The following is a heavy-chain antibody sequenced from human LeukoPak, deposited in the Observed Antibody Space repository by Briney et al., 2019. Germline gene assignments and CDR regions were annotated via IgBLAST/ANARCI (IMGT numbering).Heavy chain of an antibody. D-gene: IGHD1-26*01. CDR2: ASGSGEST. CDR3: AKDLRGTFIGDFDS. V-gene: IGHV3-23*01. Sequence: GGSLRLSCVGSGFTFSSNGMSWVRQAPGKGLEWVCGASGSGESTHYADSVKGRFTISRDNSKNTLFLQMNSLRAEDTAVYYCAKDLRGTFIGDFDSWGQGTLVTVSS. J-gene: IGHJ4*02. CDR1: GFTFSSNG.